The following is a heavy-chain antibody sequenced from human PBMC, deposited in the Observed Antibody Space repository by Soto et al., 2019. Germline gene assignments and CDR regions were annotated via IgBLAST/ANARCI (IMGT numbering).Heavy chain of an antibody. V-gene: IGHV4-30-2*01. J-gene: IGHJ4*02. CDR1: GDSISSGGYS. D-gene: IGHD2-15*01. CDR3: ATGHCTGGPCYPGGVEY. Sequence: SETLSLTCRVSGDSISSGGYSWSWIRQPPGKGLEWIGYIYQSGTYYNPSLKSRVTMSVDRSKNQFSLQLTSVTAADTAVYFCATGHCTGGPCYPGGVEYRGQGALVTVSS. CDR2: IYQSGT.